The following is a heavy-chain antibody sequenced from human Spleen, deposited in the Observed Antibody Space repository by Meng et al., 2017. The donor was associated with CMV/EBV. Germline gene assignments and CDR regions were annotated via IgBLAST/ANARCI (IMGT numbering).Heavy chain of an antibody. CDR2: INPNTGVT. CDR3: ALSPRTWYQDY. V-gene: IGHV1-2*02. Sequence: ASVKVSCKASGYTFSSYYIHWVRQATGQGLEWIGWINPNTGVTESAQRFQGRVTVTRDASSRAANMELTSLTSDDTAVYYCALSPRTWYQDYWGHGTLVTVSS. J-gene: IGHJ4*01. CDR1: GYTFSSYY. D-gene: IGHD2-2*01.